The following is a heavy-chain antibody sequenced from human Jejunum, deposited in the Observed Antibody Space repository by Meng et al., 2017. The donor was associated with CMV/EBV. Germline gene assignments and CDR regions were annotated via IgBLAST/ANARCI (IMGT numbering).Heavy chain of an antibody. CDR3: AKSASAWYFNWFDP. CDR2: IGGSDGNT. D-gene: IGHD6-13*01. Sequence: ASGFTFRAYALSWVRQAPGKGLEWVSAIGGSDGNTYYADSVKGRFTISRDNSKNTLYLQMSSLRGEDTAVYYCAKSASAWYFNWFDPWGQGTLVTVSS. CDR1: GFTFRAYA. V-gene: IGHV3-23*01. J-gene: IGHJ5*02.